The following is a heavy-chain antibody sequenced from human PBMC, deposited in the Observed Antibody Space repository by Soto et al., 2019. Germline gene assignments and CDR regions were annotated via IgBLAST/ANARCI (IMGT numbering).Heavy chain of an antibody. D-gene: IGHD5-18*01. J-gene: IGHJ4*02. CDR2: IKEDGRVI. CDR1: GFSFSSRW. V-gene: IGHV3-7*01. CDR3: ARHGYNYGGGYFDY. Sequence: PGGSLRLSCSASGFSFSSRWMSWVRQAPGKGLEWVASIKEDGRVIHYVDSVKGRFTISRDNAMTSLFLQMNSLRAEDTAVYYCARHGYNYGGGYFDYWGQGTLVTVSS.